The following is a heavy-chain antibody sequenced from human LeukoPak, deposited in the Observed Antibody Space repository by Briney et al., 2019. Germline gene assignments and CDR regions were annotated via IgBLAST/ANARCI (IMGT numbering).Heavy chain of an antibody. D-gene: IGHD3-10*01. CDR3: ARVNQQYYYGSGIYRFYYYGMDV. V-gene: IGHV3-30-3*01. CDR2: ISYDGSNK. J-gene: IGHJ6*02. Sequence: GGSLRLSCAASRFTFSSYALHWVRQAPGKGLEWVSVISYDGSNKYYADSVKGRFTISRDNSENTLYLQMNSLRAEDTAVYYCARVNQQYYYGSGIYRFYYYGMDVWGRGTTVTVSS. CDR1: RFTFSSYA.